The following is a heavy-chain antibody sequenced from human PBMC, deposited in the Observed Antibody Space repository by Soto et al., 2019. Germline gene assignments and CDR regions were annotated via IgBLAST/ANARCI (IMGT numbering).Heavy chain of an antibody. J-gene: IGHJ5*02. D-gene: IGHD6-6*01. V-gene: IGHV1-69*01. CDR3: ARGRSSPNCDP. Sequence: QVPLVQSGAEVKKPGSSVKVSCKISGGTFTNYVISWLRQAPGQGLEWMGGLIPIFGAANLAQKFQGRATITADESTSTVNMELSSLTSEDTAVYYCARGRSSPNCDPWGQGTLVTVS. CDR1: GGTFTNYV. CDR2: LIPIFGAA.